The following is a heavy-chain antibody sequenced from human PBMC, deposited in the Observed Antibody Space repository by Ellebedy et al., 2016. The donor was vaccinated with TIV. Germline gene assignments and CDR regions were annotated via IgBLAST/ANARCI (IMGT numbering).Heavy chain of an antibody. CDR3: ARPSRPGYSYGPDF. V-gene: IGHV1-46*01. J-gene: IGHJ4*02. CDR2: INPTGGTT. CDR1: GYTFTSYY. D-gene: IGHD5-18*01. Sequence: AASVKVSCKASGYTFTSYYIHWLRQAPGQGLEWMGIINPTGGTTTYAQKFQGRVAMTRDTSTSTIYMELSSLRSEDTAMYYCARPSRPGYSYGPDFWGQGTLVSVSP.